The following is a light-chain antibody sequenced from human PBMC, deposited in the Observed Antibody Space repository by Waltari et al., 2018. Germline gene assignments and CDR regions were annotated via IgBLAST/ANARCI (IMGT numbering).Light chain of an antibody. Sequence: EIVMTQSPLSLSVTPWEPASIPCRSSQSLRHLNGYNYLDWYLQKPGQSPKLLNYLGSSRASGVPGRFTGSGSGTDFTLLISRVEADDVGVYYCMQARQTPFTFGQGTKLEI. V-gene: IGKV2-28*01. CDR2: LGS. J-gene: IGKJ2*01. CDR1: QSLRHLNGYNY. CDR3: MQARQTPFT.